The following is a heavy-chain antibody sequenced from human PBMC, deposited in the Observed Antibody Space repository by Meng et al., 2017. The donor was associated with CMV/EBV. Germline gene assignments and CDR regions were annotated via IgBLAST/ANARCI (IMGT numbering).Heavy chain of an antibody. Sequence: GESLKISCAASGFTFSSYGMHWGRQAPGKGLEWGAVIWYDGSNKYYADPVKGRFTISRDNSKNTLYLQMNSLRAEDTAVYYYAKDGGSSGYQSPFFYYYGMDVWGQGTTVTVSS. CDR3: AKDGGSSGYQSPFFYYYGMDV. J-gene: IGHJ6*02. CDR2: IWYDGSNK. V-gene: IGHV3-33*06. CDR1: GFTFSSYG. D-gene: IGHD3-22*01.